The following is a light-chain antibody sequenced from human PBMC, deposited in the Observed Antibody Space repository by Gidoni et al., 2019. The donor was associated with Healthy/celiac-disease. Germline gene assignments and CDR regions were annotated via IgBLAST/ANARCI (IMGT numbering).Light chain of an antibody. CDR2: EVS. Sequence: QSALTQPASVSGSPGQSITISCTGTSSDVGGYNYVSWYQQHPGKAPKLMIYEVSNRPSGVPDRFSGSKSGNTASLTISGLQAEDEADYYCSSYTSSSNWVFGGGTKLTV. V-gene: IGLV2-14*01. CDR1: SSDVGGYNY. CDR3: SSYTSSSNWV. J-gene: IGLJ3*02.